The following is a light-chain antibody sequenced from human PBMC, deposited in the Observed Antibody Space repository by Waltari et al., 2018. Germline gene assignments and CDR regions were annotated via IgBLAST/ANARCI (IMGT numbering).Light chain of an antibody. J-gene: IGKJ4*01. CDR1: HSVDWP. CDR2: STS. V-gene: IGKV3-11*01. Sequence: EVVLPQSPAPQPLLPGDRATVSCRARHSVDWPLAWYQERPGQPPRLLFYSTSNRAPGIPVRFSGSGSDTDFTLTISSREPEDFAVYYCQQPRSWPLTFGGGTKVE. CDR3: QQPRSWPLT.